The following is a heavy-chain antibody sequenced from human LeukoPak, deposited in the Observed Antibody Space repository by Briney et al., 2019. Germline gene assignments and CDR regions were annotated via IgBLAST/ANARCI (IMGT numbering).Heavy chain of an antibody. CDR2: ISYDGSNK. CDR1: GFTFSSYG. Sequence: WGSLRLSCAASGFTFSSYGMHWVRQAPGKGLEGGAVISYDGSNKYYADSVKGRFTISRDNSKNTLYLQMNSLRAEDTAVYYCEKGSSSSWYVFDYWGQGTLVTVSS. D-gene: IGHD6-13*01. CDR3: EKGSSSSWYVFDY. J-gene: IGHJ4*02. V-gene: IGHV3-30*18.